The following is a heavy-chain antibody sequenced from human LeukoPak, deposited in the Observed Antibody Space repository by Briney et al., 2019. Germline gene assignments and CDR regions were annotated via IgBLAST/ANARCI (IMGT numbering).Heavy chain of an antibody. CDR3: ARMDSNGYNKKYYFDY. Sequence: ASMKVSCKASGYIFSSYGINWVRQAPGQGLEWMGWISADSGHTNYAQRFQGRVTMTTATSTSTAYMELRSLRSDDTAVYYCARMDSNGYNKKYYFDYWGQGTLVAVSS. CDR1: GYIFSSYG. J-gene: IGHJ4*02. D-gene: IGHD3-22*01. V-gene: IGHV1-18*01. CDR2: ISADSGHT.